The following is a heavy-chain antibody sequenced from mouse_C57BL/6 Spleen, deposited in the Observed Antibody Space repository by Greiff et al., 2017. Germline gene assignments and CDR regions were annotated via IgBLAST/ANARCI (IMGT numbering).Heavy chain of an antibody. CDR3: ARENYGSSRYFDY. D-gene: IGHD1-1*01. J-gene: IGHJ2*01. CDR1: GYTFTDYN. V-gene: IGHV1-18*01. Sequence: EVQLQESGPELVKPGASVKIPCKASGYTFTDYNMDWVKQSHGKSLEWIGDINPNNGGTIYNQKFKGKATLTVDKSSSTAYMELRSLTSEDTAVYYCARENYGSSRYFDYWGQGTTLTVSS. CDR2: INPNNGGT.